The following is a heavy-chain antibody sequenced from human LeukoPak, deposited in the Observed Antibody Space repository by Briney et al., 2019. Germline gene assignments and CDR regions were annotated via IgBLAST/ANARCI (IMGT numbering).Heavy chain of an antibody. V-gene: IGHV4-59*01. CDR3: ASSKTNGDSSGWYAWFDP. Sequence: SETLSLTCTVSGGSISSYYWSWIRQPPGKGLEWIGYIYYSGSTNYNPSLKNRVTISVDTSKNQFSLKLSSVTAADTAVYYCASSKTNGDSSGWYAWFDPWGQGTLVTVSS. CDR1: GGSISSYY. CDR2: IYYSGST. J-gene: IGHJ5*02. D-gene: IGHD6-19*01.